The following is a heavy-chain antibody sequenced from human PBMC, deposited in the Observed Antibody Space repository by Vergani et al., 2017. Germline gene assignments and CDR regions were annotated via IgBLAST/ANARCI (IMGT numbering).Heavy chain of an antibody. V-gene: IGHV3-21*01. D-gene: IGHD1-20*01. CDR1: GFTFSSYS. Sequence: EVQLVESGGGLVKPGGSLRLSCAASGFTFSSYSMNWVRQAPGKGLEWVSSISSSSSYIYYADSVKGRFTISRDNAKNSLYLQMKSLRAEDTAVYYCARAFGITGTTGFDYWGQGTLVTVSS. CDR3: ARAFGITGTTGFDY. J-gene: IGHJ4*02. CDR2: ISSSSSYI.